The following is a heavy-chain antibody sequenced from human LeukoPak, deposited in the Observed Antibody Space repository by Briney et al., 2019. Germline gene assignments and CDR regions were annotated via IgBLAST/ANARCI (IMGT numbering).Heavy chain of an antibody. CDR1: GYTFTGYY. J-gene: IGHJ4*02. V-gene: IGHV1-2*02. Sequence: ASVKVSCKASGYTFTGYYMHWVRQAPGQGLEWMGWINPNSGGTNYAQKFQGRVTMTRDTSISTAYMELSRLRSDDTAVYYCARVDEYYYDSSGYLFDFWGQGTLVTISS. CDR2: INPNSGGT. CDR3: ARVDEYYYDSSGYLFDF. D-gene: IGHD3-22*01.